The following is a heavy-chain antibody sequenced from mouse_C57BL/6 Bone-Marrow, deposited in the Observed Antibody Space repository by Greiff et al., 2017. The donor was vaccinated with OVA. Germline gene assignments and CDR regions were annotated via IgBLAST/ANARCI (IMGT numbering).Heavy chain of an antibody. CDR3: ARGGYYGLRDY. Sequence: VQLQQSGPGLVKPSQSLSLTCSVTGYSITSGYYWNWIRQFPGNKLEWMGYISYDGSNNYNPSLKNRISITRDTSKNQFFLKLNSVTTEDTATYYCARGGYYGLRDYWGQGTTLTVSS. CDR1: GYSITSGYY. D-gene: IGHD1-1*01. V-gene: IGHV3-6*01. CDR2: ISYDGSN. J-gene: IGHJ2*01.